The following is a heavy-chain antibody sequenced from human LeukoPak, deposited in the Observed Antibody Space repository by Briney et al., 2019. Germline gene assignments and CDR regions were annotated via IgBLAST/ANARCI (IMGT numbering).Heavy chain of an antibody. CDR2: IYYSGST. J-gene: IGHJ4*02. Sequence: SETLSLTCTVSGGSISSYYWSWIRQPPGKGLEWIGYIYYSGSTNYNPSLKSRVTISVDTSKNQFFLKLNSVTAADTAVYYCARRHPEWASGSYLGYWGQGTLVTVSS. D-gene: IGHD1-26*01. V-gene: IGHV4-59*12. CDR1: GGSISSYY. CDR3: ARRHPEWASGSYLGY.